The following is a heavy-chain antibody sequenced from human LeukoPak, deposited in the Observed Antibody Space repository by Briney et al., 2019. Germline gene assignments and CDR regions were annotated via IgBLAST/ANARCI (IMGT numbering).Heavy chain of an antibody. V-gene: IGHV1-2*02. CDR3: ARARQIGTTRWFDP. J-gene: IGHJ5*02. Sequence: ASVKVSCKASGYSFSSHDIDWVRQAPGQGLEWMGWINPNSGGTNYAQKFQGRVTMTRDTSISTAYMELSRLRSDDTAVYYCARARQIGTTRWFDPWGQGTLVTVSS. CDR2: INPNSGGT. D-gene: IGHD1-1*01. CDR1: GYSFSSHD.